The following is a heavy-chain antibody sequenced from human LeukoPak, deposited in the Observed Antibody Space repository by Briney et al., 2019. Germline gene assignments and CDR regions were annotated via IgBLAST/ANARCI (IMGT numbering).Heavy chain of an antibody. D-gene: IGHD3-22*01. CDR1: GFTFSSYA. J-gene: IGHJ5*02. CDR2: ISGSGGST. Sequence: GGSLRLSCAASGFTFSSYAMSWVRQAPGKGLEWVSAISGSGGSTYYADSVKGRFTISRDNSKNTLYLQMNSLRAEGTAVYYCAKDHGYYDSSGYYPGWFDPWGQGTLVTVSS. V-gene: IGHV3-23*01. CDR3: AKDHGYYDSSGYYPGWFDP.